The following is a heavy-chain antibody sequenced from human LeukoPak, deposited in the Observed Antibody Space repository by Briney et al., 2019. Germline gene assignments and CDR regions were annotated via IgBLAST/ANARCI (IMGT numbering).Heavy chain of an antibody. V-gene: IGHV1-46*01. D-gene: IGHD4-17*01. Sequence: GASVKVSCKASGYTFTSYYMHWVRQAPGQGLEWMGIINLNSGSTNYAQKFQGRVTMTRDTSTSTVYMELSSLRSEDTAVYYCARGMPTAFYDYWGQGTLVTVSS. CDR2: INLNSGST. CDR1: GYTFTSYY. CDR3: ARGMPTAFYDY. J-gene: IGHJ4*02.